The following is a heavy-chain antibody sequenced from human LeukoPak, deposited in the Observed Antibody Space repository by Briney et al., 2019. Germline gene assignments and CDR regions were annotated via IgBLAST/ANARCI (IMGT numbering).Heavy chain of an antibody. CDR2: MYFGERT. CDR1: RDSMTSYY. CDR3: ARIPGDRPDD. Sequence: PSETLSLTCTVSRDSMTSYYWTWIRQPPGKGLEWVGYMYFGERTNYNPSLKSRATISIDTSKKQFSLNLKSVTAADTAVYYCARIPGDRPDDWGQGTLVTVS. D-gene: IGHD7-27*01. J-gene: IGHJ4*02. V-gene: IGHV4-59*01.